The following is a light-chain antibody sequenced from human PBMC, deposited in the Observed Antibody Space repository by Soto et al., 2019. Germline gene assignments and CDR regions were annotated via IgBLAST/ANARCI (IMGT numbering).Light chain of an antibody. Sequence: EIVLTQSPGTLSLSPGERATLSCRASQSVSSNHLAWYQQKPGQAPRLLIYGSSSRATGIPDRFSGSGSVTDSTLNISSLDPEEFAVYFWHLYGGTPPNTFGQGTKVEIK. CDR3: HLYGGTPPNT. CDR1: QSVSSNH. V-gene: IGKV3-20*01. CDR2: GSS. J-gene: IGKJ2*01.